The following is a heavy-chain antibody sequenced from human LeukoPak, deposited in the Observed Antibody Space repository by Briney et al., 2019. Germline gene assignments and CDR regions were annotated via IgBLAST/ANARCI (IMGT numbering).Heavy chain of an antibody. V-gene: IGHV3-53*01. CDR3: ARAAGYDSPYYFDY. CDR1: GVTFSSNY. J-gene: IGHJ4*02. D-gene: IGHD5-12*01. CDR2: IYSDGST. Sequence: GGSLRLSCAASGVTFSSNYMSWVRQAPGKGLEWVSEIYSDGSTYYAASVKGRFSISRDNSKNTVYLQMNSLRAEDTAVYYCARAAGYDSPYYFDYWGQGTLVTVSS.